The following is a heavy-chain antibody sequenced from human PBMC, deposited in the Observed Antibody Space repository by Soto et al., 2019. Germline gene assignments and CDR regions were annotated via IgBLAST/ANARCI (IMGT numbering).Heavy chain of an antibody. D-gene: IGHD7-27*01. J-gene: IGHJ6*03. Sequence: EVQLVESGGGLVQTGGSLRLSCATSGFILSDCAMNWVRQAPGKGLEWVSYISSSSSVIDYADSMKGRFTVSRDNARNSLYLQMNSLRAEDTAVYYCARDLSWGSNWYYYMDVWGKGTTVTVSS. CDR2: ISSSSSVI. CDR3: ARDLSWGSNWYYYMDV. V-gene: IGHV3-48*01. CDR1: GFILSDCA.